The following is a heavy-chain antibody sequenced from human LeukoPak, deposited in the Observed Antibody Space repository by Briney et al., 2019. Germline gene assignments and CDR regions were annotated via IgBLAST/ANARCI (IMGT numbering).Heavy chain of an antibody. Sequence: SETLSLTCAVYGGSFSGYYWSWIRQPPGKGLEWIGEINHSGSTNYNPSLKSRVTISVDTSKNQFSLKLSSVTAADTAVYYCASFIAAAGYDYWGQGTLVTVSS. D-gene: IGHD6-13*01. CDR2: INHSGST. CDR1: GGSFSGYY. J-gene: IGHJ4*02. V-gene: IGHV4-34*01. CDR3: ASFIAAAGYDY.